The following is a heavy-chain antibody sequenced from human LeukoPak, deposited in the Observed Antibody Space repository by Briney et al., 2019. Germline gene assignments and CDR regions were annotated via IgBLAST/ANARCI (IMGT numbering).Heavy chain of an antibody. CDR2: IYHSGST. V-gene: IGHV4-38-2*02. J-gene: IGHJ3*02. Sequence: NPSETLSLTCTVSGYSISSGYYWGWIRQPPGKGLEWIGSIYHSGSTYYNPSLKSRVTISVDTSKNQFSLKLSSVTAADTAVYYCARWGNWNYGDDAFDIWGQGTMVTVSS. D-gene: IGHD1-7*01. CDR1: GYSISSGYY. CDR3: ARWGNWNYGDDAFDI.